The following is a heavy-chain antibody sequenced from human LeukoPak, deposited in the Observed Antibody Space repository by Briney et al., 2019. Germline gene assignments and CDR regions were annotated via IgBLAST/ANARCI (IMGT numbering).Heavy chain of an antibody. D-gene: IGHD4-17*01. CDR1: GFTFSSYG. V-gene: IGHV3-30*18. J-gene: IGHJ4*02. CDR3: AKLQMTTVTINPDY. CDR2: ISYDGSNK. Sequence: QPGGSLRLSCAASGFTFSSYGMHWVRQAPGKGLEWVAVISYDGSNKYYADSVKGRFTISRDNSKNTLYLQMNSLRAEDTAVYYCAKLQMTTVTINPDYWGQGTLVTVSS.